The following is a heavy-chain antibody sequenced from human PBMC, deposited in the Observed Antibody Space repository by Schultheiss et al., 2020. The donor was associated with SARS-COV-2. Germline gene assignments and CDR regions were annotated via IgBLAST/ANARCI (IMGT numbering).Heavy chain of an antibody. CDR2: INPNSGGT. CDR3: ARALGSPYTSPRFDP. CDR1: GYTFTGYY. D-gene: IGHD2-2*02. V-gene: IGHV1-2*06. Sequence: VSCKASGYTFTGYYMHWVRQAPGQGLEWMGRINPNSGGTNYAQKFQGRVTMTRDTSISTAYMELSRLRSDDTAVYYCARALGSPYTSPRFDPWGQGTLVTVSS. J-gene: IGHJ5*02.